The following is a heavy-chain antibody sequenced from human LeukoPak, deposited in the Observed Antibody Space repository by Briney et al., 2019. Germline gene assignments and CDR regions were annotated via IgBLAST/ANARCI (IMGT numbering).Heavy chain of an antibody. Sequence: GSLRLSCAASGFTFSSYWMHWVRQAPGKGLEWVSRISSDGSSTRYADSVKGRFTISRNNAKNTLYLQMNSLRAEDTAVYYCARDFSGYWGMDVWGQGTTVTVSS. CDR2: ISSDGSST. CDR3: ARDFSGYWGMDV. D-gene: IGHD3-22*01. CDR1: GFTFSSYW. J-gene: IGHJ6*02. V-gene: IGHV3-74*01.